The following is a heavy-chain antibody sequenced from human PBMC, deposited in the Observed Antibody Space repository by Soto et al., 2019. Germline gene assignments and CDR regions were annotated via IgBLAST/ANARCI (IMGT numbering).Heavy chain of an antibody. Sequence: QVQLVQSGAEMREPGSSVKVSCKASGGTFSSSAINWLRQAPGQGPEWMGGIIPTFGTANYIEKFRGRVTITAETSTSTAYMEVSSLTSEDPAMYFCARSETAGHRGFDIWGQGTMVTVSS. J-gene: IGHJ3*02. CDR1: GGTFSSSA. CDR3: ARSETAGHRGFDI. CDR2: IIPTFGTA. V-gene: IGHV1-69*06. D-gene: IGHD6-19*01.